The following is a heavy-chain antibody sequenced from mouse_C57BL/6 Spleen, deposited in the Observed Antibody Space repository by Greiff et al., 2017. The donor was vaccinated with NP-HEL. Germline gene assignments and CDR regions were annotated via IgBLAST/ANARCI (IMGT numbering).Heavy chain of an antibody. J-gene: IGHJ2*01. V-gene: IGHV1-64*01. CDR2: IHPNSGST. D-gene: IGHD1-1*01. CDR1: GYTFTSYW. CDR3: ARCSLDYYGSSDY. Sequence: QVHVKQPGAELVKPGASVKLSCKASGYTFTSYWMHWVKQRPGQGLEWIGMIHPNSGSTNYNEKFKSKATLTVDKSSSTAYMQLSSLTSEDSAVYYCARCSLDYYGSSDYWGQGTTLTVSS.